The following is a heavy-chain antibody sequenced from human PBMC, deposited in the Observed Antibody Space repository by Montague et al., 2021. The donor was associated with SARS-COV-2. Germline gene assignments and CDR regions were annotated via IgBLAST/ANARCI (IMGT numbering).Heavy chain of an antibody. CDR2: IYDNGRA. J-gene: IGHJ3*01. V-gene: IGHV4-34*01. Sequence: SETLSLTCAVYGGSLSGSWWSWIRQSPGQGLEWIGEIYDNGRANYHPSLKWRVTMSVDTSKNQFSLKLNSLTAADTAIYYCARVTWPVPVGGTFGAFDVWGQGTVVTVSS. D-gene: IGHD1-26*01. CDR1: GGSLSGSW. CDR3: ARVTWPVPVGGTFGAFDV.